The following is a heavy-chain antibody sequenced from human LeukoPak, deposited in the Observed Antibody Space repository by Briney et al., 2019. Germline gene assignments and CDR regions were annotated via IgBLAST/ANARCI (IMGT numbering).Heavy chain of an antibody. V-gene: IGHV4-30-4*07. CDR1: GCSISSAGYS. CDR2: LYYTRST. CDR3: ARDLYPYGEHDAFDI. Sequence: SQTLSLTCGVSGCSISSAGYSWSWIRQPPGKGLEWIGFLYYTRSTYYIYYLKTRVGVTVESAKTQSSLKLNSMTAADTAVYYCARDLYPYGEHDAFDIWGQGTMVTVSS. D-gene: IGHD4/OR15-4a*01. J-gene: IGHJ3*02.